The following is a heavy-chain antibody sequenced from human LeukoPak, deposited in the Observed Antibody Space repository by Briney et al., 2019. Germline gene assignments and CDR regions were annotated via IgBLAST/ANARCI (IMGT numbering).Heavy chain of an antibody. D-gene: IGHD3-10*01. J-gene: IGHJ4*02. CDR2: IYSGGRT. CDR1: GFTVSSPY. V-gene: IGHV3-66*02. Sequence: GRSLTPSCAASGFTVSSPYTSWVRQPPGKGLEWVSVIYSGGRTYYADSVKGRFTISRDNSKNTLYLQMNSLRAEDTAVYYCARVLMVRGVTPSYYFDYWGQGTLVTVSS. CDR3: ARVLMVRGVTPSYYFDY.